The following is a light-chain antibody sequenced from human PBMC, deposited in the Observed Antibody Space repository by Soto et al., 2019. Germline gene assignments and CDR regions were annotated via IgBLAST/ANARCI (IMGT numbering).Light chain of an antibody. CDR2: KVS. Sequence: DVVMTQSPLSLPVTLGQPASISCRSSQGLGNTYLNWFHQRPGQSPMRLIYKVSNRDSGVPDRFSGSGSGADFTLKISRVEAEDVGLYFCMEATHWPYTFGQGTKLEI. CDR1: QGLGNTY. V-gene: IGKV2-30*01. J-gene: IGKJ2*01. CDR3: MEATHWPYT.